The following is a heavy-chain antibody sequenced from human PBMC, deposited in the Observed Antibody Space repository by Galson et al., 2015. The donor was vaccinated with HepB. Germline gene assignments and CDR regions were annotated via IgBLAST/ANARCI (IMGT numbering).Heavy chain of an antibody. CDR1: GFTFSSYW. CDR2: INSDGSST. Sequence: SLRLSCAASGFTFSSYWMHWVRQAPGKGLVWVSRINSDGSSTSYADSVKGRFTISRDNAKNTLYLQMNSLRAEDTAVYYCASLPFYGDFDAFEIWGQGTMVTVSS. J-gene: IGHJ3*02. D-gene: IGHD4-17*01. CDR3: ASLPFYGDFDAFEI. V-gene: IGHV3-74*01.